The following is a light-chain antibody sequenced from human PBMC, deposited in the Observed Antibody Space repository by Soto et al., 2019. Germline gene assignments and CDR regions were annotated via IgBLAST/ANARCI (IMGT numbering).Light chain of an antibody. CDR3: QQYNTFWT. V-gene: IGKV1-39*01. Sequence: DIHLTQSPYSLSASLGDRITITSLSSQSISSYLNWYQQKPGKAPKLLIYAASSVQSGVPSRFSGSGSGTEFTLTISSLQPEDFATYYCQQYNTFWTFGQGTKVDIK. J-gene: IGKJ1*01. CDR2: AAS. CDR1: QSISSY.